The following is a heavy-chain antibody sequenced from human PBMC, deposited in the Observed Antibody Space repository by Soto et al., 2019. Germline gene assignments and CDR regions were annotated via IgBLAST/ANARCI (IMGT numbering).Heavy chain of an antibody. CDR3: ARRVLSNPSGSYFVFDY. D-gene: IGHD1-26*01. CDR1: GYSFSNFW. V-gene: IGHV5-51*01. CDR2: IYPDDSDI. Sequence: PGESLKISCEGSGYSFSNFWIVWVRQMPGKGLEWMGIIYPDDSDIRYSPSFQGQVTISADKSISTAYLQWSSLKASDTAMYYCARRVLSNPSGSYFVFDYWGQGTLVTVSS. J-gene: IGHJ4*02.